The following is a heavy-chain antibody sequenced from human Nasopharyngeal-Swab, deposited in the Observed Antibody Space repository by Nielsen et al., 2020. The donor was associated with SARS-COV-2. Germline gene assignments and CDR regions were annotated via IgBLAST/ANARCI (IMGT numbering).Heavy chain of an antibody. V-gene: IGHV3-30*18. CDR3: AKANVLFWFGQFKNDGFDI. J-gene: IGHJ3*02. D-gene: IGHD3-10*01. CDR1: GFSFNNYG. CDR2: ISYGGSKK. Sequence: GESLKISCTASGFSFNNYGMHWVRQAPGKGLEWVSVISYGGSKKCYAESVEGRFTISRDYSKSTLYLQMDSLRTEDTAMYYCAKANVLFWFGQFKNDGFDIWGQGTMVAVSS.